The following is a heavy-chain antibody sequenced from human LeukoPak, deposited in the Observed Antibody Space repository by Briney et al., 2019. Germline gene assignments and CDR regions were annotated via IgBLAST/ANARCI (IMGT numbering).Heavy chain of an antibody. D-gene: IGHD3-3*01. CDR1: GGSFSGYY. CDR3: ASSAYYDFWSGYLYYFDY. Sequence: SETLSLTCAVYGGSFSGYYWSWIRQPPGKGLEWIGEINHSGSTNYNPSLKSRVTISVDTSKNQFSLKLSSVTAADTAVYYCASSAYYDFWSGYLYYFDYWGQGTLVTVSS. V-gene: IGHV4-34*01. CDR2: INHSGST. J-gene: IGHJ4*02.